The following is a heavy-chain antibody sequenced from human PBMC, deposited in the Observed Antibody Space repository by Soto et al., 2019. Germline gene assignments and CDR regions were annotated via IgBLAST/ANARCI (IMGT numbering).Heavy chain of an antibody. CDR1: GFIFSSSA. CDR2: ISGSGVSK. Sequence: GGSLRLSCVVSGFIFSSSAINWGRQAPGKGLEWVSTISGSGVSKYYADSVKGRFTISRDNSNNTVSLQMNSLRAEDAAVYYCAKDRSPGATTWNVYWGQGTLVTVSS. CDR3: AKDRSPGATTWNVY. D-gene: IGHD1-26*01. V-gene: IGHV3-23*01. J-gene: IGHJ4*02.